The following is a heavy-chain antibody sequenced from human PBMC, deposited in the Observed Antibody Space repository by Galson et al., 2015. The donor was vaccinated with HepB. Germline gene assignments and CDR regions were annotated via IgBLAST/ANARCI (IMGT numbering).Heavy chain of an antibody. CDR1: GFTFSSYG. D-gene: IGHD6-13*01. J-gene: IGHJ4*02. Sequence: SLRLSCAASGFTFSSYGMHWVRQAPGKGLEWVAFIRYDGSNKYYADSVKGRFTISRDNSKNTVYLQMNSLRAEDTAVYYCAQRSGYSTAHIDYWGQGTPVTVSS. CDR3: AQRSGYSTAHIDY. CDR2: IRYDGSNK. V-gene: IGHV3-30*02.